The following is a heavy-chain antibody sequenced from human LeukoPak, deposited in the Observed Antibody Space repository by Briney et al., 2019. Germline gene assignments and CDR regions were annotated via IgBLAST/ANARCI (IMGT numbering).Heavy chain of an antibody. D-gene: IGHD3-22*01. CDR2: IKQDGSEK. Sequence: GGSLRLSCAASGFTFSSYLMSWVRQAPGKGLEWVANIKQDGSEKYYVDSVKGRFTISRDNAKNSLYLQMNSLRAEDTAVYYCARLSSSGYYYVCDYWGQGTLVSVSS. V-gene: IGHV3-7*01. CDR3: ARLSSSGYYYVCDY. CDR1: GFTFSSYL. J-gene: IGHJ4*02.